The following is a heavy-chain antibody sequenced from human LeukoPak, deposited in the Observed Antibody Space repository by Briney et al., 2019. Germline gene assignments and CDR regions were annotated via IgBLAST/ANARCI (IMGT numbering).Heavy chain of an antibody. CDR2: IYASGRT. Sequence: PSQTLSLTCTVSGGSITSDNFYWSWLRQPAGKGLEWIGRIYASGRTSYSPSLQSRVTISVDTSKNQFSLLLSSVTAADTAVYYCARERWGGGGIVVPFDAFDIWGQGTMVTVAS. J-gene: IGHJ3*02. CDR3: ARERWGGGGIVVPFDAFDI. D-gene: IGHD1-26*01. CDR1: GGSITSDNFY. V-gene: IGHV4-61*02.